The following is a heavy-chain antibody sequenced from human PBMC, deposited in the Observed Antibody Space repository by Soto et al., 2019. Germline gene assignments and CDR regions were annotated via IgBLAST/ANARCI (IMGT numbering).Heavy chain of an antibody. CDR1: GFSFSRYG. V-gene: IGHV3-33*01. CDR3: ARDKVPAAMDSSYGMDG. D-gene: IGHD2-2*01. CDR2: IWYDGSNK. Sequence: GRSMSLSCAASGFSFSRYGMHRVRHAPGKGLEWVAVIWYDGSNKYYADSVKGRFTISRDNSKNTLYLQMNSLRAEDTAVYYCARDKVPAAMDSSYGMDGWGQGTTVTIS. J-gene: IGHJ6*02.